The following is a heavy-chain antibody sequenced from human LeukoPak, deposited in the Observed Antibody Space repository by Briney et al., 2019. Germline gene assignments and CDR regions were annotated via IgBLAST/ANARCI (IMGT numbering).Heavy chain of an antibody. CDR3: ARALDYGDYVYYYYGMDV. Sequence: ASVKVSCKASGYTFTSYDINCVRQATGQGLEWMGWMNPNSGNTGYTQKFQGRVTMTRNTSISTAYMELSSLRSEDTAVYYCARALDYGDYVYYYYGMDVWGQGTTVTVSS. J-gene: IGHJ6*02. CDR2: MNPNSGNT. D-gene: IGHD4-17*01. CDR1: GYTFTSYD. V-gene: IGHV1-8*01.